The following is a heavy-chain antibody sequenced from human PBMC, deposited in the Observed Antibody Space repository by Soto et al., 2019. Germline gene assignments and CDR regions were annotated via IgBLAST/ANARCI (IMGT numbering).Heavy chain of an antibody. CDR1: GYSFAGYW. CDR3: ARQIYDSDTGPSCQYYFDS. D-gene: IGHD5-18*01. V-gene: IGHV5-10-1*01. J-gene: IGHJ4*02. Sequence: PGESLKISCKGSGYSFAGYWITWVRQKPGKGLEWMGRIDPSDSQTYYSPSFRGHVTISVTKSITTVFLQWSSLRASDTAMYYCARQIYDSDTGPSCQYYFDSWGQGTSVTASS. CDR2: IDPSDSQT.